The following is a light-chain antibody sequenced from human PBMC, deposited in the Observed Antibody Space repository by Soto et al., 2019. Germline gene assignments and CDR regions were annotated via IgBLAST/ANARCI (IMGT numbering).Light chain of an antibody. CDR1: QSISSW. CDR2: DAS. V-gene: IGKV1-5*01. J-gene: IGKJ1*01. CDR3: QQYHSWPPRT. Sequence: DIQMTQSPSTLSASVGDRVTITCRASQSISSWLAWYQQKPGKAPKLLIYDASSLESGVPSRFSGSGSGTEFTLTISSLQSEDFAVYYCQQYHSWPPRTFGQGTKVDI.